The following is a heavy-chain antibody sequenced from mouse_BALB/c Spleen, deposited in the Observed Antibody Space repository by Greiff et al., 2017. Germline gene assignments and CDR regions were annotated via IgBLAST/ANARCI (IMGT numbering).Heavy chain of an antibody. CDR1: GFTFSSFG. J-gene: IGHJ3*01. Sequence: EVKLVESGGGLVQPGGSRKLSCAASGFTFSSFGMHWVRQAPEKGLEWVAYISSGSSTIYYADTVKGRFTISRDNPKNTLFLQMTSLRSEDTAMDYCASNSYGKSWFAYWGQGTLVTVSA. CDR3: ASNSYGKSWFAY. CDR2: ISSGSSTI. D-gene: IGHD1-1*02. V-gene: IGHV5-17*02.